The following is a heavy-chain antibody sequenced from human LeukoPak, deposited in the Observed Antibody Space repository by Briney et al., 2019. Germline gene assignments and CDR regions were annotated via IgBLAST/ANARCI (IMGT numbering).Heavy chain of an antibody. CDR2: IRYDGSNK. CDR1: GFTLSKYG. D-gene: IGHD2-21*02. Sequence: PGGSLRLSCAASGFTLSKYGMHWVRQAPGKGLEWVAFIRYDGSNKYYADSVKGRFTISRDNSKNTLYLQMNSLRAEDTAVYYCARPPVVVTAILQDAFDIWGQGTMVTVSS. V-gene: IGHV3-30*02. CDR3: ARPPVVVTAILQDAFDI. J-gene: IGHJ3*02.